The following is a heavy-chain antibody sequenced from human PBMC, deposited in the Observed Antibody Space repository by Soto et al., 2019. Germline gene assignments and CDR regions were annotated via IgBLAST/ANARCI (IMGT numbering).Heavy chain of an antibody. D-gene: IGHD1-1*01. CDR3: ARQATRFSGMDV. J-gene: IGHJ6*02. Sequence: GESLKISCKGSRYSSSSYWIGWVRQIPGKGLEWMGIIYPSDSDTRYSPSFQGQVTISADKSISTAYLQWSSLKASDTAMYYCARQATRFSGMDVWGQGTTVTVSS. V-gene: IGHV5-51*01. CDR1: RYSSSSYW. CDR2: IYPSDSDT.